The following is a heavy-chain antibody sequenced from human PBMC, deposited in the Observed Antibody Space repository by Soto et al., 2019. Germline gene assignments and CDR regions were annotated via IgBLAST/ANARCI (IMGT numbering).Heavy chain of an antibody. J-gene: IGHJ5*02. CDR3: ARVGSLLLWFGELLPNWFDP. CDR2: IYYSGST. Sequence: SETLSLTCTVSGGSISSYYWSWIRQPPGKGLEWIGYIYYSGSTNYNPSLKSRVTISVDTSKNQFSLKLSSVTAADTAVYYCARVGSLLLWFGELLPNWFDPWGQGTLVTVS. V-gene: IGHV4-59*01. D-gene: IGHD3-10*01. CDR1: GGSISSYY.